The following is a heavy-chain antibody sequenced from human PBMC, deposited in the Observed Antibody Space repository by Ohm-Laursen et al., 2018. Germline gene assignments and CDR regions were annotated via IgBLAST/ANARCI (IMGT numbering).Heavy chain of an antibody. V-gene: IGHV4-39*01. Sequence: SETLSLTCTVSGGSISSYYWGWIRQPPGKGLVWIGSIYYSGSTHYNPSLKSRVTISVDTSKNQFSLKLSSVTAADTAVYYCARNNSGWYFDYWGQGTLVTVSS. CDR1: GGSISSYY. J-gene: IGHJ4*02. D-gene: IGHD6-19*01. CDR3: ARNNSGWYFDY. CDR2: IYYSGST.